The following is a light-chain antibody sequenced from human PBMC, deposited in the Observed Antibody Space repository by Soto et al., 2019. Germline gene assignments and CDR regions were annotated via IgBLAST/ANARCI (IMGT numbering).Light chain of an antibody. CDR1: QGIKNY. CDR2: AAS. J-gene: IGKJ4*01. V-gene: IGKV1-9*01. Sequence: DMQLTQSPSFLSASVRDRVTITCRASQGIKNYLAWYQQKPGIAPKLLIYAASTLQSGVPSRFSGSGSGTEFSLTISSLQPEDFATYYCQQLNSYPLTFGGGTKVEIK. CDR3: QQLNSYPLT.